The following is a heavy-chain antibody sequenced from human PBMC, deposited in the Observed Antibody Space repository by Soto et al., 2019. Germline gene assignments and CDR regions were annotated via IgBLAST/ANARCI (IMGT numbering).Heavy chain of an antibody. Sequence: ASVKVSCKASGYTFTSYYMHWVRQAPGQGLEWMGWMNPNSGNTGYAQKFQGRVTMTRNTSISTAYMELSSLRSEDTAVYYCARGQVGGYYEDYYYYGMDVWGQGTTVTVSS. CDR1: GYTFTSYY. CDR2: MNPNSGNT. V-gene: IGHV1-8*02. CDR3: ARGQVGGYYEDYYYYGMDV. J-gene: IGHJ6*02. D-gene: IGHD3-3*01.